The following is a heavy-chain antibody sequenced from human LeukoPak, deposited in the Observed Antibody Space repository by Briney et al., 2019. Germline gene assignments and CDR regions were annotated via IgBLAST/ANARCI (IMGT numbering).Heavy chain of an antibody. Sequence: ASVKVSCKASGYTFTNYNINWVRQTPGQGLEWMGWMNPNIGNTGYAQKFQGRVTITRNTSINTAYMELSSLRSEDSAVYYCARSRCVGSTHCYYFDYWGQGTLVTVSS. J-gene: IGHJ4*02. CDR2: MNPNIGNT. CDR3: ARSRCVGSTHCYYFDY. V-gene: IGHV1-8*03. D-gene: IGHD2-2*01. CDR1: GYTFTNYN.